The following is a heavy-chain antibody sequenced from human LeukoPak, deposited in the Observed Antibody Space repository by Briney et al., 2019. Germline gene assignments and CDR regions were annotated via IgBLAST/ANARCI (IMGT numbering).Heavy chain of an antibody. Sequence: ASVKVSCKASGYTFTNYNINWVRQTPGQGLEWMGWMNPNIGNTGYAQKFQGRVTITRNTSINTAYMELSSLRSEDSAVYYCARSRCVGSTHCYYFDYWGQGTLVTVSS. J-gene: IGHJ4*02. CDR2: MNPNIGNT. CDR3: ARSRCVGSTHCYYFDY. V-gene: IGHV1-8*03. D-gene: IGHD2-2*01. CDR1: GYTFTNYN.